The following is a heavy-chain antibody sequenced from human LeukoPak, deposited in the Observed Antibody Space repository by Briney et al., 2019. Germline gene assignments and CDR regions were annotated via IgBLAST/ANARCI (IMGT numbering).Heavy chain of an antibody. J-gene: IGHJ4*02. CDR1: GDSIGPYY. CDR2: IYYNGIT. Sequence: SETLSLTCSVSGDSIGPYYWSWIRQPPGKGLEWIGYIYYNGITNYNPSFKSRVTISVDTSRNHYSLWLTSVTAADTAVYYCARHTSYGGNSAFGYWGQGTLVTVSS. V-gene: IGHV4-59*08. CDR3: ARHTSYGGNSAFGY. D-gene: IGHD4-17*01.